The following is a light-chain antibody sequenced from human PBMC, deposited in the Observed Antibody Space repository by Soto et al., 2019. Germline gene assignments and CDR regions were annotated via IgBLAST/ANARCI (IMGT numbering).Light chain of an antibody. CDR1: SSNIGAGYD. V-gene: IGLV1-40*01. CDR3: QSYDISLRGSRV. J-gene: IGLJ1*01. CDR2: GNS. Sequence: QSVLTQPPSVSGAPGQRVTISCTGGSSNIGAGYDVHWYQQLPGTAPKLLIYGNSNRPSGVPDRFSGSKSGTSASLAITGLQAEDEADYYCQSYDISLRGSRVLGTGTKVT.